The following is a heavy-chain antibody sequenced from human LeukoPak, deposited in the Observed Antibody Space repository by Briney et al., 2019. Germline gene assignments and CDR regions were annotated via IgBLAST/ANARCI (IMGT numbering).Heavy chain of an antibody. CDR1: GGSILITNW. V-gene: IGHV4-4*02. CDR3: TRESGAFSPFGF. J-gene: IGHJ4*02. D-gene: IGHD1-26*01. Sequence: SGTLSLTCAVSGGSILITNWWSWVRQPLGKGLEWIGEVHLNGATNYNPSVEGRVTMSIDKSKNHLSLEVISVTAADTAMYYCTRESGAFSPFGFWGQGTLVTVSS. CDR2: VHLNGAT.